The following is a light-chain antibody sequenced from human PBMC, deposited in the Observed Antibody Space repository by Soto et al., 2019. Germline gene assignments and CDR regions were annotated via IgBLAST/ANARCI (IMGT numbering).Light chain of an antibody. Sequence: GESGTITCRASQVISTSLAWYQVKTGKAHKLLIYAASTLESGVTSRFSATVSGTEFSLTITSLQPEEVATYYCQQLFDSPITFGQGTRLEIK. CDR3: QQLFDSPIT. CDR2: AAS. CDR1: QVISTS. J-gene: IGKJ5*01. V-gene: IGKV1-9*01.